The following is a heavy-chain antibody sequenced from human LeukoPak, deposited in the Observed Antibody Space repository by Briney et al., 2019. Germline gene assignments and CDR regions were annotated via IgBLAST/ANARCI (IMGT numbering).Heavy chain of an antibody. D-gene: IGHD5-12*01. Sequence: GGSLRLSCAASGFTFNNYAMTWVRQAPGKGLEWVSVVSGSGDNTNYADSVKGRFTISRDNSKNTLYLQMNSLRAEDTAVYYCAKYGYSGYGDFDYWGQGTLVTVSS. CDR3: AKYGYSGYGDFDY. J-gene: IGHJ4*02. CDR1: GFTFNNYA. CDR2: VSGSGDNT. V-gene: IGHV3-23*01.